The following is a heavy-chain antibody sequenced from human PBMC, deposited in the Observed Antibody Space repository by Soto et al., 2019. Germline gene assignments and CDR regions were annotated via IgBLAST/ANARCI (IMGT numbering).Heavy chain of an antibody. V-gene: IGHV3-23*01. CDR3: AKVRASYLSASYFYYGLDV. CDR1: GFTFSHYV. D-gene: IGHD3-10*01. J-gene: IGHJ6*02. Sequence: GGSLRLSCAASGFTFSHYVLSWVRQSPERGLEWVSSISGSGSSVYVADSVRGRFIMSRDLSTNTVSLQMNSLRAEDTAVYYCAKVRASYLSASYFYYGLDVWGQGTTVTGSS. CDR2: ISGSGSSV.